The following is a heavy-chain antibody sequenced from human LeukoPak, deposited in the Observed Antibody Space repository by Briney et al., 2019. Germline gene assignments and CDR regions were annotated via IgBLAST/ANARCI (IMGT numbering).Heavy chain of an antibody. V-gene: IGHV1-69*06. CDR2: IIPIFGTA. J-gene: IGHJ6*03. CDR3: ARVLTDGYNPGGYYYYYMDV. Sequence: ASVKVSCKASGGTFSSYAISWVRQAPGQGLEWMGGIIPIFGTANYAQKFQGRVTITADKSTSTAYMELSSLRSEDTAVYYCARVLTDGYNPGGYYYYYMDVWGKGTTVTVSS. CDR1: GGTFSSYA. D-gene: IGHD5-24*01.